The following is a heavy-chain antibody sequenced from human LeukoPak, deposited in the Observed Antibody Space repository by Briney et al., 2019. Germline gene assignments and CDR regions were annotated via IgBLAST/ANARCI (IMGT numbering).Heavy chain of an antibody. J-gene: IGHJ4*02. D-gene: IGHD3-3*01. CDR3: AREITIVGVEFDY. V-gene: IGHV1-18*04. CDR1: GYTFTGCY. Sequence: GASVKVSCKASGYTFTGCYMHWVRQAPGQGLEWMGWISAYNGNTNYAQKPQGRVTMTTDTSTSTAYTELRSLRSDDTAVYYCAREITIVGVEFDYWGQGTLVTVSS. CDR2: ISAYNGNT.